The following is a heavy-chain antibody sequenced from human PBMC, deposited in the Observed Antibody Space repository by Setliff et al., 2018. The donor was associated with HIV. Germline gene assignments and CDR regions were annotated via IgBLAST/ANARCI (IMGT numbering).Heavy chain of an antibody. J-gene: IGHJ6*03. CDR1: GGSISRSNYV. V-gene: IGHV4-39*01. Sequence: SETLSLTCTLAGGSISRSNYVWGWIRQSPGKGLEWIGSIYYSGTTYYNPSLKSRVTVSIDTSKNQFSLEMTSMTAADTAVYYCVRTGSSTSWGVYHYYYMDTWGKGTTVTVSS. CDR2: IYYSGTT. CDR3: VRTGSSTSWGVYHYYYMDT. D-gene: IGHD3-10*01.